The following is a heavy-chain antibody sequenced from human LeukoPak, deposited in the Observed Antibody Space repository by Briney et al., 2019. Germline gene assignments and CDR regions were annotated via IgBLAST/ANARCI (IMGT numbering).Heavy chain of an antibody. CDR1: GFTFSSYG. CDR3: ARGKKLYCSSSTSCSRSGYYGMDV. J-gene: IGHJ6*02. V-gene: IGHV3-33*01. Sequence: QPGRSLRLSCAASGFTFSSYGMHWVRQAPGKGLEWVAVIWYDGSNKYYADSVKGRFTISRDNSKNTLYLQMNSLRAEDTAVYYCARGKKLYCSSSTSCSRSGYYGMDVWGQGTTVTVSS. D-gene: IGHD2-2*01. CDR2: IWYDGSNK.